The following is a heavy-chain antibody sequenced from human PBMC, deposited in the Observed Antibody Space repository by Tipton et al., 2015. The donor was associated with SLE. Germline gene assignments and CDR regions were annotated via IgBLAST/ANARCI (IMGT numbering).Heavy chain of an antibody. D-gene: IGHD3-3*01. J-gene: IGHJ4*02. Sequence: TLSLTCTVSGGSISSHYWSWIRQPPGKGLEWIGSIYYSGSTYYNPSLKSRVTISVDTSKNQFSLKLSSVTAADTAVYYCARDDDFWSGCFFDYWGQGTLVTVSS. CDR2: IYYSGST. V-gene: IGHV4-59*11. CDR3: ARDDDFWSGCFFDY. CDR1: GGSISSHY.